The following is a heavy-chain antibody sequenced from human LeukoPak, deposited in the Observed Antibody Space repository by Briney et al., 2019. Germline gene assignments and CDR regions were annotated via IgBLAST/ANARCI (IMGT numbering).Heavy chain of an antibody. V-gene: IGHV3-23*01. CDR3: AKDRIQKTYYDSRQ. Sequence: GGSLRLSCAASGFTVSSNYMSWVRQAPGKGLEWVSAISGSGGSTYYADSVKGRFTISRDNSKNTLYLQMNSLRAEDTAVYYCAKDRIQKTYYDSRQWGQGTLVTVSS. J-gene: IGHJ4*02. CDR2: ISGSGGST. CDR1: GFTVSSNY. D-gene: IGHD3-22*01.